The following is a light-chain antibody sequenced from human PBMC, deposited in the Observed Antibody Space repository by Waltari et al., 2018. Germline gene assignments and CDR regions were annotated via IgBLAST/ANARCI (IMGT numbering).Light chain of an antibody. CDR3: ASRGASKV. CDR1: SSDVGAYKY. J-gene: IGLJ2*01. CDR2: EVR. V-gene: IGLV2-8*01. Sequence: QSALTQPPSASGSPGQSVTISCTGTSSDVGAYKYVSWYQQHPGKAPKLLIYEVRKRASGVPDRFSGSNSGNTASLTVSGLQAEDEADYYCASRGASKVFGGGTKLTVL.